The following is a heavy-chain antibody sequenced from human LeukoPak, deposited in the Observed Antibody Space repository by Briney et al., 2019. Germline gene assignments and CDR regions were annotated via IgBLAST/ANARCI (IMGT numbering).Heavy chain of an antibody. CDR1: GGSISSGGYY. CDR2: IYYSGST. D-gene: IGHD5/OR15-5a*01. Sequence: KPSQTLSLTCTVSGGSISSGGYYWSWIRQPPGKGLEWIGYIYYSGSTNYNPSLKSRVTISVDTSKNQFSLKLSSVTAADTAVYYCARQIVYAPDGGPWFDPWGQGTLVTVSS. V-gene: IGHV4-61*08. CDR3: ARQIVYAPDGGPWFDP. J-gene: IGHJ5*02.